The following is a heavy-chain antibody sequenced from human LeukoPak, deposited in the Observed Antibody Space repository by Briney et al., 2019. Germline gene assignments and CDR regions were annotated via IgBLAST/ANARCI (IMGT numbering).Heavy chain of an antibody. Sequence: ASVKVSCKASGYTFTTYGINWVRQATGQGLEWMGWMNPNSGNTGYAQKFQGRVTMTRNTSISTAYMELSSLRSEDTAVYYCARGPGVRYFDHYGMDVWGQGTTVTVSS. CDR2: MNPNSGNT. CDR1: GYTFTTYG. J-gene: IGHJ6*02. D-gene: IGHD3-9*01. CDR3: ARGPGVRYFDHYGMDV. V-gene: IGHV1-8*02.